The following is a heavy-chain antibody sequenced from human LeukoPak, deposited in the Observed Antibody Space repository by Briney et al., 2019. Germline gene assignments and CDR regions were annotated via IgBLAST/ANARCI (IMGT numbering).Heavy chain of an antibody. D-gene: IGHD3-22*01. Sequence: ASVKVSCKTSGGTFSDYAISWVRQAPGQGLDWVGGIVPVFGTANYAQKFQGRVTITADESTSTAYMELSSLRSEDTAVYYCAREAETPEYYYDSSGYFDYWGRGTLVTVSS. CDR1: GGTFSDYA. CDR3: AREAETPEYYYDSSGYFDY. V-gene: IGHV1-69*13. CDR2: IVPVFGTA. J-gene: IGHJ4*02.